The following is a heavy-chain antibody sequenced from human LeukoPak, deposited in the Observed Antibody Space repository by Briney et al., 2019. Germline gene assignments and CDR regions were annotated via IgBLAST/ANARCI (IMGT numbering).Heavy chain of an antibody. CDR3: AKKDRSGVGHGSFDS. D-gene: IGHD3-10*01. CDR1: GFSFGMYD. CDR2: VSPNGYES. J-gene: IGHJ4*02. Sequence: PGGSLRLSCVASGFSFGMYDMYWVRQAPGKGLEWVAVVSPNGYESHVGASVKGRFTISRGNSMNTLYLQLNSLRPEDTAVYYCAKKDRSGVGHGSFDSWGQGTLVTVSS. V-gene: IGHV3-30*18.